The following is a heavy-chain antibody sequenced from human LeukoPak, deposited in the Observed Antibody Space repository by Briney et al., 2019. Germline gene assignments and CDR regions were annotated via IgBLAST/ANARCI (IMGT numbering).Heavy chain of an antibody. CDR2: IIPIFGTA. D-gene: IGHD6-19*01. CDR3: ARDPISSGWPDAFDI. Sequence: SVKVSCKASGGTFSSYAISWVRQAPGQGLEWMGRIIPIFGTANYAQKFQGRVTITTDESTSTAYMELSSLRSEDTAVYYCARDPISSGWPDAFDIWGQGTMVTVSS. J-gene: IGHJ3*02. CDR1: GGTFSSYA. V-gene: IGHV1-69*05.